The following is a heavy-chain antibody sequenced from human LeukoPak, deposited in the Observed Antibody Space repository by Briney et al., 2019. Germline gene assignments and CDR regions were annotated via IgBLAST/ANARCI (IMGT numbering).Heavy chain of an antibody. CDR2: ISGSGGST. V-gene: IGHV3-23*01. CDR1: GFTVSRNY. J-gene: IGHJ4*02. CDR3: AKDSVIRY. D-gene: IGHD2/OR15-2a*01. Sequence: GGSLRLSCAASGFTVSRNYMSWVRQAPGKGLEWVSAISGSGGSTYYADSVKGRFTISRDNSKNTLYLQMNSLRAEDTAVYYCAKDSVIRYWGQGTLVTVSS.